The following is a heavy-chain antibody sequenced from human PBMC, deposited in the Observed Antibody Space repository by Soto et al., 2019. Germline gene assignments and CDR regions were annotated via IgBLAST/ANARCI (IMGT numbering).Heavy chain of an antibody. J-gene: IGHJ6*03. CDR1: GGPISSGGYY. CDR2: IYYRGST. Sequence: QVQLQESGPGLVKPSQTLSLTCTVSGGPISSGGYYWSWIRQHPGKGPAGIGSIYYRGSTDYNPSLKSRGTLTVGTSKNQFSLKLSSVTAADTAVYYCARDSSYCSGGSCPHYYMDVLGKGNTVTVSS. V-gene: IGHV4-31*03. D-gene: IGHD2-15*01. CDR3: ARDSSYCSGGSCPHYYMDV.